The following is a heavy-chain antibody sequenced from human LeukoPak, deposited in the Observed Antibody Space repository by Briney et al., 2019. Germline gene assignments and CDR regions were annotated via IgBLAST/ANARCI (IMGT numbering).Heavy chain of an antibody. Sequence: ASVKVSCKASGYTFTGYYMHWVRQAPGQGLEWMGRINPNSGGTNYAQKFQGWVTMTRDTSISTAYMELSRLRSDDTAVYYCARVPMIVVVITSDFLDYWGQGTLVTVSS. J-gene: IGHJ4*02. CDR2: INPNSGGT. CDR3: ARVPMIVVVITSDFLDY. CDR1: GYTFTGYY. D-gene: IGHD3-22*01. V-gene: IGHV1-2*04.